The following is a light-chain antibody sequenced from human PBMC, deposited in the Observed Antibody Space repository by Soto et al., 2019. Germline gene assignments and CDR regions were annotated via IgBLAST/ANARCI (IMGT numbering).Light chain of an antibody. J-gene: IGLJ3*02. CDR1: SSNIGSNT. Sequence: QSVLTQPPSASGTPGQRVTISCSGGSSNIGSNTVNWYQHLPGTAPKLLIYSHNQRPSGVPDRFSGSKSGTSASLAISGLQSEDEADYYCAVWDGSLSGWVLGGGTKLTVL. V-gene: IGLV1-44*01. CDR3: AVWDGSLSGWV. CDR2: SHN.